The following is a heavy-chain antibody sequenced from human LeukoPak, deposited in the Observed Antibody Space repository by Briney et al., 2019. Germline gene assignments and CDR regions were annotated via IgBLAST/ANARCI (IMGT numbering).Heavy chain of an antibody. CDR2: IWYDGRDK. V-gene: IGHV3-30*02. CDR3: AKDLRYSSSSGFDY. CDR1: GFTFSGCG. Sequence: PGGSLRLSCAASGFTFSGCGMHWVRQAPGKGLEWVAFIWYDGRDKYYVDSVKGRFTISRDNSKNTLYLQMNSLRAEDTAVYYCAKDLRYSSSSGFDYWGQGTLVTVSS. D-gene: IGHD6-6*01. J-gene: IGHJ4*02.